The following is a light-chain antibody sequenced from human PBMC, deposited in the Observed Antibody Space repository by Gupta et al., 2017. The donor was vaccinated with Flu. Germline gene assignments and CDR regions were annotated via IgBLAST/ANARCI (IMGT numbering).Light chain of an antibody. J-gene: IGKJ4*01. CDR2: GAS. CDR3: QQYGSSPALT. Sequence: EIVLTQSPGTLSLSPGERATLSCRASQSVSSSYLAWYQQKPGQAPRLLIYGASSRATCIPDRFSGSGFGTDFTLTISRLEPEDFAVYYCQQYGSSPALTFGGGTKVEIK. CDR1: QSVSSSY. V-gene: IGKV3-20*01.